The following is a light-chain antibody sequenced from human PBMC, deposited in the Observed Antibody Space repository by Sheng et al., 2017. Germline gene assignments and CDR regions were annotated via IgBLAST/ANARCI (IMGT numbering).Light chain of an antibody. CDR2: DVS. CDR3: ISYTSSSTLV. V-gene: IGLV2-14*03. J-gene: IGLJ2*01. CDR1: SSDVGSYNY. Sequence: QSALTQPPSASGSPGQSITISCTGTSSDVGSYNYVSWYQQHPGKAPKLMIYDVSYRPSGVSNRFSGSKSGNTASLTISGLQAEDEADYYCISYTSSSTLVFGGGTKLTVL.